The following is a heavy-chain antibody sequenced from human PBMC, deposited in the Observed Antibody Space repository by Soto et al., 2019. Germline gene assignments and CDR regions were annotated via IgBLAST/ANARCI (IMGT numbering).Heavy chain of an antibody. CDR3: ARVGCISTNCYFSPDGRGWFDP. D-gene: IGHD2-2*01. CDR1: GGSITNYY. CDR2: IYYSGGT. V-gene: IGHV4-59*01. J-gene: IGHJ5*02. Sequence: SETLSLTCTVSGGSITNYYWSWIRQPPGKGLEWIGYIYYSGGTNYNPSLKSRITISVDTSKDQFSLKLSSVTAADTAVYYCARVGCISTNCYFSPDGRGWFDPWGQGTLVTVSS.